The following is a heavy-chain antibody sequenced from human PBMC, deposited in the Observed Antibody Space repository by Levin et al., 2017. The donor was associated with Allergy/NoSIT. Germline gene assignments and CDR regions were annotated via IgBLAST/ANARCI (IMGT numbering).Heavy chain of an antibody. V-gene: IGHV3-74*01. J-gene: IGHJ4*02. CDR1: GFTFSTYW. CDR3: VRSDYAEN. CDR2: IHGHGTST. Sequence: GESLKISCAASGFTFSTYWMHWVRQAPGKGLVWVSRIHGHGTSTSYADSVQGRFTISRDNAKNTLYLQMNSLRVEDTAVYYCVRSDYAENWGQGTLVTVSS. D-gene: IGHD4-17*01.